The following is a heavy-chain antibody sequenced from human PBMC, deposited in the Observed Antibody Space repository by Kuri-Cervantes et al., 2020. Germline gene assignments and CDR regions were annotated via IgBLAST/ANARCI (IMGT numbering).Heavy chain of an antibody. D-gene: IGHD5/OR15-5a*01. CDR2: ISSSGSTI. V-gene: IGHV3-48*04. J-gene: IGHJ6*03. CDR1: GFTFSSYG. Sequence: GESLKISCAASGFTFSSYGMHWVRQAPGKGLEWVSYISSSGSTIYYADSVKGRFTISRDNAKNSLYLQMNSLRAEDTAVYYCARDLRDPYYMDVWGTGTTVTVSS. CDR3: ARDLRDPYYMDV.